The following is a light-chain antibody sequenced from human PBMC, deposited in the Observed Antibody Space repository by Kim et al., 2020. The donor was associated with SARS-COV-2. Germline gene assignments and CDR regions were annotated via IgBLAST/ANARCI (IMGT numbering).Light chain of an antibody. V-gene: IGLV3-25*03. CDR1: ALAKQF. J-gene: IGLJ3*02. Sequence: SYELTQPPSVFVSPGQTARITCSGDALAKQFAYWYQQRPGQAPVLLIYKDRQRPSGIPERFSGSTSGTTVTLTISGVQSEDEADYFCQAADNSAWVFGGGTQLTVL. CDR2: KDR. CDR3: QAADNSAWV.